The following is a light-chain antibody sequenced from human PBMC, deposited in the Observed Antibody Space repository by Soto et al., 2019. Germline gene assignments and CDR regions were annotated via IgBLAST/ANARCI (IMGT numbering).Light chain of an antibody. Sequence: QSALTQPASVSGSPGQSITISCTGTSSDVGAYNFVSWYQQFPGKAPKLIIYEDDKRPSGVSNRFSGSKSGDTASLTISGLQSEDEATYYCCSYLGSTSVFGGGTQLTVL. CDR3: CSYLGSTSV. J-gene: IGLJ7*01. CDR2: EDD. CDR1: SSDVGAYNF. V-gene: IGLV2-23*01.